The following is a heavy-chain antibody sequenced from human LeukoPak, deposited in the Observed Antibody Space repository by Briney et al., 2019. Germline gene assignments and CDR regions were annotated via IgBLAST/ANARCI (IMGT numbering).Heavy chain of an antibody. D-gene: IGHD6-13*01. CDR2: IHYSGST. Sequence: PSETLSLTCTVSGGSTTGHYWSWIRQPPGKGLEWIGYIHYSGSTNYNPSLKSRVTISEDTSKNQFSLKLSSVTAADTAVYYCARQYSSSWLYYFDYWGQGTLVTVSS. CDR1: GGSTTGHY. V-gene: IGHV4-59*11. CDR3: ARQYSSSWLYYFDY. J-gene: IGHJ4*02.